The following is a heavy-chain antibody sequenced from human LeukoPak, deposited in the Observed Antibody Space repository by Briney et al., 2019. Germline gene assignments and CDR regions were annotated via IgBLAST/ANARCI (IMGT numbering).Heavy chain of an antibody. CDR3: ARGNRITIFGVVFGLDY. J-gene: IGHJ4*02. V-gene: IGHV1-2*02. D-gene: IGHD3-3*01. CDR2: INPNSGGT. Sequence: ASVKVSCKASGYTFTGYYMHWVRQAPGQGLEWMGWINPNSGGTNYAQKFQGRVTMTRDTSISTAYMELSRLRSDDTAVYFCARGNRITIFGVVFGLDYWGQGTLVTVSS. CDR1: GYTFTGYY.